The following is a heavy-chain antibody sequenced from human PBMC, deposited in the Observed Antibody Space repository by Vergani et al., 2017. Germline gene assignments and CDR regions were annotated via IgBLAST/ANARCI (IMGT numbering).Heavy chain of an antibody. J-gene: IGHJ4*02. V-gene: IGHV3-33*01. D-gene: IGHD5-12*01. Sequence: QVQLVESGGGVVQPGRSLRLSCAASGFTFSSYGMHWVRQAPGKGLEWVAVIWYDGSNKYYADSVKGRFTISRDNSKNTLYLQMNSLRAEDTAVYYCASTYSGYDFDYWGQGTLVTVSS. CDR2: IWYDGSNK. CDR3: ASTYSGYDFDY. CDR1: GFTFSSYG.